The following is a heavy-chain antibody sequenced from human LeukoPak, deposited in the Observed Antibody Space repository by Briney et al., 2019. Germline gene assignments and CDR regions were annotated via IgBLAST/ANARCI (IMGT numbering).Heavy chain of an antibody. CDR3: ARGVYIAAAQYAY. J-gene: IGHJ4*02. CDR1: GGSISSYY. CDR2: IYYSGTT. Sequence: SETLSLTCTVSGGSISSYYWSWIRQPPGKGLEWIGYIYYSGTTNYNPSLKSRVTISVDTSKNQFSLKLSSVTAADTAVYYCARGVYIAAAQYAYGAQEPLVTVPS. D-gene: IGHD6-13*01. V-gene: IGHV4-59*01.